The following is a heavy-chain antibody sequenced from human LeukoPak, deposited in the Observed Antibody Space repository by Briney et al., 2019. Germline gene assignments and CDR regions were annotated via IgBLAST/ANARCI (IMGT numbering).Heavy chain of an antibody. CDR2: INHSGST. J-gene: IGHJ4*02. D-gene: IGHD3-22*01. CDR3: AGHDSRDY. Sequence: PSETLSLTCAVYGGPFSGYYWNWIRQSPGKGLEWIGEINHSGSTNYNPSLKSRVTISVDTSKNQFSLKLSSVTAADTAVYYCAGHDSRDYWGQGTLVTVSS. CDR1: GGPFSGYY. V-gene: IGHV4-34*01.